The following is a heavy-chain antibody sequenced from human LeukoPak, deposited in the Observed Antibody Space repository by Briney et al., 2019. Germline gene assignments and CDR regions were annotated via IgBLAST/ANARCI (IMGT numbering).Heavy chain of an antibody. V-gene: IGHV4-39*07. CDR2: IYHSWST. D-gene: IGHD1-26*01. J-gene: IGHJ6*03. CDR1: GGSINSNNIY. CDR3: ARAAGGWDKYYYYYIDV. Sequence: SETLSLTCSVSGGSINSNNIYWVWIRQPPGMGLEWIVSIYHSWSTYYNPSLKSRVTTSIDTSKNQFSLKLTSVTAADTAVYYCARAAGGWDKYYYYYIDVWGKGTTVTVSS.